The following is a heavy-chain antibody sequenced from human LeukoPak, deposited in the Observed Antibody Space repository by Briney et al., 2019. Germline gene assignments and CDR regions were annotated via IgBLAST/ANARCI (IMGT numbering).Heavy chain of an antibody. J-gene: IGHJ6*02. CDR2: IIPIFGTA. D-gene: IGHD2-2*01. CDR3: ARDAPAEDIVVVPAVIYYYGMDV. CDR1: GGTFSSYA. Sequence: GASVKVSCKASGGTFSSYAISWVRQAPGQGLEWMGGIIPIFGTANYAQKFQGRVTITADESTSTAYMELSCLRSEDTAVYYCARDAPAEDIVVVPAVIYYYGMDVWGQGTTVTVSS. V-gene: IGHV1-69*13.